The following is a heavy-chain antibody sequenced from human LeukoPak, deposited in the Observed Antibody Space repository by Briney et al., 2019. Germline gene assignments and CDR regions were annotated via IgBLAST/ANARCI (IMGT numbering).Heavy chain of an antibody. CDR2: IYHSGSN. CDR1: GYSISSGYY. D-gene: IGHD3-3*01. CDR3: ARAVSAGYYDFWSGYYPNWFDP. Sequence: SETLSLTSFEAGYSISSGYYWGWIRQPPGKGLEWIGSIYHSGSNYYNPSLKSRVTISVDTSKNQLTLKLSSVTAADTAVYYCARAVSAGYYDFWSGYYPNWFDPWGQGTLVTVSS. J-gene: IGHJ5*02. V-gene: IGHV4-38-2*01.